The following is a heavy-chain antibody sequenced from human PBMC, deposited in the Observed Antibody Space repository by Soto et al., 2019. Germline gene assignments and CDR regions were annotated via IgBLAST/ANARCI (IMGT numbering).Heavy chain of an antibody. CDR2: IYYSGST. D-gene: IGHD1-1*01. V-gene: IGHV4-59*01. CDR1: GGSISSYY. J-gene: IGHJ3*02. CDR3: ARGGWKAPAVDPFDI. Sequence: SDTLSLTCTVSGGSISSYYWSWIRQPPGTGLEWIGYIYYSGSTNYNPSLKSRVALSVDTSKNQFSLKLSAVTAADTAVYYCARGGWKAPAVDPFDIWGQGTMVTVSS.